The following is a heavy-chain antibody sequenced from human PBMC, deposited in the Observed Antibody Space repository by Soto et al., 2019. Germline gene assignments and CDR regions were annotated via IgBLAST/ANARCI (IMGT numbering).Heavy chain of an antibody. V-gene: IGHV4-59*01. D-gene: IGHD3-3*01. Sequence: SETLSLTCTVSGGSISSYYWSWIRQPPGKGLEWIGYIYYSGSTNYNPSLQSRVTISVDTSKNQFSLKLSSVTAADTAVYYCASYHHSGGFLEWLPYFDYWGQGTLVTVSS. CDR1: GGSISSYY. CDR2: IYYSGST. CDR3: ASYHHSGGFLEWLPYFDY. J-gene: IGHJ4*02.